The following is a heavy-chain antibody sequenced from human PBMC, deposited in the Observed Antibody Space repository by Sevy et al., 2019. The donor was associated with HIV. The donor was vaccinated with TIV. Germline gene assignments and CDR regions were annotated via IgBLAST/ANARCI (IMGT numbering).Heavy chain of an antibody. V-gene: IGHV3-48*01. Sequence: GGSLRLSCVASGFTYSMNWVRQAPGKGLEWVSYISDSSATIHYADSVKGRFTISRDNAKNSLYLQMNTLRAEDTAVYYCASQRGGYERLYYFDSWGQGTLVTVSP. CDR1: GFTYS. J-gene: IGHJ4*02. CDR3: ASQRGGYERLYYFDS. D-gene: IGHD5-12*01. CDR2: ISDSSATI.